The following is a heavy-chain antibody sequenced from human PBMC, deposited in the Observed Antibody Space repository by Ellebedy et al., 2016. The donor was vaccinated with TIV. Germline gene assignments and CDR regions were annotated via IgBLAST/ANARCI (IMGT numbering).Heavy chain of an antibody. CDR2: IHSKPEDGTV. Sequence: GESLKISCAASGFTFSSASTIWVRQAPGKGLEWVGRIHSKPEDGTVHYGAPVKGRFTISRDDSTSTLYLQMNSLKIEDTAVYYCYRDGGAYPVRGFWGQGTLVIVSS. J-gene: IGHJ4*02. D-gene: IGHD5-24*01. V-gene: IGHV3-15*07. CDR3: YRDGGAYPVRGF. CDR1: GFTFSSAS.